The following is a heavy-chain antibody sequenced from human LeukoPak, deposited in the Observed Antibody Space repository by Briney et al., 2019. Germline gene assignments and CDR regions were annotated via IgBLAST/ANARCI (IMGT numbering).Heavy chain of an antibody. CDR3: ARDKISFDY. D-gene: IGHD2/OR15-2a*01. CDR2: LNPNTGGT. V-gene: IGHV1-2*02. Sequence: GASVKVSCKASGYTFTDYYMHWVRQAPRQGLEWMGWLNPNTGGTNYAQKYQDMVTMTRDTSTSTAYMELTRLTSDDTAVYYCARDKISFDYWGQGTLVTVSS. CDR1: GYTFTDYY. J-gene: IGHJ4*02.